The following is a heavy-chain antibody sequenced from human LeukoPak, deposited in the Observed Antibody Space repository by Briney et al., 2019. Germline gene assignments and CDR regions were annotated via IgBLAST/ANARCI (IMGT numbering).Heavy chain of an antibody. D-gene: IGHD5-12*01. Sequence: PGGSLRLSCAASGFTFDDYAMHWVRQAPGKGLEWVSGISWNRGSIGYADSVKGRFTISRDNAKNSLYLQMNSLRAEDTALYYCAKARRGYFDYWGQGTLVTVSS. CDR3: AKARRGYFDY. J-gene: IGHJ4*02. CDR2: ISWNRGSI. CDR1: GFTFDDYA. V-gene: IGHV3-9*01.